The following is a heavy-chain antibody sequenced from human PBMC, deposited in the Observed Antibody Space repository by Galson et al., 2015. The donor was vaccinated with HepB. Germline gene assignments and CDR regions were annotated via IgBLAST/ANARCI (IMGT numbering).Heavy chain of an antibody. Sequence: SYYWGWIRQPPGKGLEWIGSIYYSGSTYYNPSLKSRVTISVDTSKNQFSLKLSSVTAADTAVYYCASLDCSSTSCYMGAFDIWGQGTMVTVSS. J-gene: IGHJ3*02. CDR1: SYY. D-gene: IGHD2-2*02. CDR2: IYYSGST. V-gene: IGHV4-39*01. CDR3: ASLDCSSTSCYMGAFDI.